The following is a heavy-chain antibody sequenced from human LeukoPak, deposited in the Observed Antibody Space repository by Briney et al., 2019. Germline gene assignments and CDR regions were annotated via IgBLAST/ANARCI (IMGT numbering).Heavy chain of an antibody. CDR3: ARGYGSGSRPGRYYYYGMDV. CDR1: GFTFSSYA. CDR2: ISYDGSNK. V-gene: IGHV3-30-3*01. Sequence: GGSLRLSCAASGFTFSSYAMHWVRQAPGKGLEWVAVISYDGSNKYYADSVKGRFTISRDNSKNTLYLQMNSLRAEDTAVYYCARGYGSGSRPGRYYYYGMDVWGQGTTVTVSS. J-gene: IGHJ6*02. D-gene: IGHD3-10*01.